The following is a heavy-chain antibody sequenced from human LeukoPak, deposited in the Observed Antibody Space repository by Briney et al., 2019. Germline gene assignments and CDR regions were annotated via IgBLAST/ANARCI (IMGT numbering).Heavy chain of an antibody. CDR2: IYCSGST. V-gene: IGHV4-39*07. D-gene: IGHD2-21*02. CDR1: GGSISSSSYY. Sequence: SETLSLTCTVSGGSISSSSYYWGWIRQPPGKGLEWIGSIYCSGSTYYNPSLKSRVTISVDTSKNQFSLKLSSVTAADTAVYYCARGGTYCGGDCYFDYWGQGTLVTVSS. CDR3: ARGGTYCGGDCYFDY. J-gene: IGHJ4*02.